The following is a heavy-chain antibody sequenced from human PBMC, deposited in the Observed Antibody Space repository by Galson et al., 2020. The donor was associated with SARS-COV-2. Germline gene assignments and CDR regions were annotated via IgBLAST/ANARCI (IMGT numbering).Heavy chain of an antibody. CDR3: ARVLGYCSGGSCYACDI. D-gene: IGHD2-15*01. CDR2: IYYSGST. V-gene: IGHV4-30-4*01. CDR1: GGSISSGDYY. J-gene: IGHJ3*02. Sequence: SETLSLTCTVSGGSISSGDYYWSWIRQPPGKGLEWIGYIYYSGSTYYNPSLKSRVTISVDTSKNQFSLKLSSVTAADTAVYYCARVLGYCSGGSCYACDIWGQGTMVTVSS.